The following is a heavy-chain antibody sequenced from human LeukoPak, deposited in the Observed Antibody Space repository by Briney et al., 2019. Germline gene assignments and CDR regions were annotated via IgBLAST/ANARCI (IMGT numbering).Heavy chain of an antibody. V-gene: IGHV3-48*03. CDR1: GFTFSSYE. CDR2: ISSSGSTI. D-gene: IGHD3-3*01. CDR3: ARDNYDFWSGPFDY. J-gene: IGHJ4*02. Sequence: GGSLRLSCAASGFTFSSYEMNWVRQAPGKGLEWVSYISSSGSTIYYADSVKGRFTISRDNAKNSLYLQMNSLRAEDTAVYYCARDNYDFWSGPFDYWGQGTLATVSS.